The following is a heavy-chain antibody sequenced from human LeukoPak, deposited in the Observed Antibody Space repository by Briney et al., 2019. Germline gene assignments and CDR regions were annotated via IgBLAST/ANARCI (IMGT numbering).Heavy chain of an antibody. D-gene: IGHD1-26*01. J-gene: IGHJ5*02. V-gene: IGHV4-39*07. CDR2: IYYSGST. Sequence: PSETLSLTCTVSGGSISSSSYYWGWIRQPPGKGLEWIGSIYYSGSTYYNPSLKSRVTISVDTSKNQFSLKLSSVTAADTAVYYCARDRGSYGNWFDPWGQGTLVTVSS. CDR1: GGSISSSSYY. CDR3: ARDRGSYGNWFDP.